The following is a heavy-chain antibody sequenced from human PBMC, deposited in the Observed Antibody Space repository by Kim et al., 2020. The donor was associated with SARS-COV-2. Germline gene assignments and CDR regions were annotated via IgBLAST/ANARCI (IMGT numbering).Heavy chain of an antibody. CDR1: EFTFSSYW. V-gene: IGHV3-74*01. D-gene: IGHD2-2*02. CDR3: ARQYTATSIGLFDP. Sequence: GGSLRLSCAAFEFTFSSYWMHWVRQVPGKGLVWVSRINPDGSSINYADSVKGRFTISRDNARRTLYLQMDSLRAEDTAVYYCARQYTATSIGLFDPWGQGTLVTVSS. CDR2: INPDGSSI. J-gene: IGHJ5*02.